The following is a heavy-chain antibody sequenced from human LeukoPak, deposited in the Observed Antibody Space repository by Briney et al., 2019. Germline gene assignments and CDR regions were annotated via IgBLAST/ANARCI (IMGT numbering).Heavy chain of an antibody. D-gene: IGHD6-19*01. CDR1: GFTFDDYA. CDR2: ISGDGGST. J-gene: IGHJ4*02. V-gene: IGHV3-43*02. Sequence: PGGSLRLSCAASGFTFDDYATHWVRQAPGKGLEWVSLISGDGGSTYYADSVKGRFTISRDNSKNSLYLQMNSLRTEDTALYYCAKDIGYSSGWYTIDYWGQGTLVTVSS. CDR3: AKDIGYSSGWYTIDY.